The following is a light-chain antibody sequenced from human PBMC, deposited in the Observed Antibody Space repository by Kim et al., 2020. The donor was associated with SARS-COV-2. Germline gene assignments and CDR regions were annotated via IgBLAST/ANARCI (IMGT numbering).Light chain of an antibody. CDR2: KAS. CDR3: QQYASYPWT. V-gene: IGKV1-5*03. J-gene: IGKJ1*01. CDR1: ESISSW. Sequence: ASIGDRVTITCRASESISSWLAWYQQKPGKAPKLLIYKASSLDSGVQLRFSGSGSETEVTLTISSLQPDDFATYYCQQYASYPWTFGQGTKVDIK.